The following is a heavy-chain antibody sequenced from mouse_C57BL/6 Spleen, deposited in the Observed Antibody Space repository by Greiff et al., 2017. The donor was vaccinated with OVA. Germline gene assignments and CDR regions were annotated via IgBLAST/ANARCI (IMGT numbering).Heavy chain of an antibody. CDR1: GFTFSSYA. J-gene: IGHJ4*01. Sequence: EVQLQESGGGLVKPGGSLKLSCAASGFTFSSYAMSWVRQTPEKRLEWVATISDGGSYTYYPDNVKGRFTISRDNAKNNLYLQMSHLKSEDTAMYYCARDPRYDYDGSGAMDYWGQGTSVTVSS. CDR3: ARDPRYDYDGSGAMDY. CDR2: ISDGGSYT. D-gene: IGHD2-4*01. V-gene: IGHV5-4*01.